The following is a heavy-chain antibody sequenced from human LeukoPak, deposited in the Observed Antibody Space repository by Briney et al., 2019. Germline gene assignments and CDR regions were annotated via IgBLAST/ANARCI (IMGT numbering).Heavy chain of an antibody. D-gene: IGHD4-11*01. J-gene: IGHJ4*02. CDR3: ARGGDDYSNYGCFNY. CDR2: IYHSGST. Sequence: PSETLSLTCAVSGGSISSGGYSWSWIRQPPGRGLEWIGYIYHSGSTYYNPSLKSRVTISVDRSKNQFSLKLSSVTAADTAVYYCARGGDDYSNYGCFNYWGQGTLVTVSS. CDR1: GGSISSGGYS. V-gene: IGHV4-30-2*01.